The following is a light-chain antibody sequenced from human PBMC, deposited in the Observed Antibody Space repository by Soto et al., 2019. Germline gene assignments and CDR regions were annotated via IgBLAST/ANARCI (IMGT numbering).Light chain of an antibody. V-gene: IGKV3-15*01. CDR3: QQYNNWPPENT. Sequence: EIVMTQSPATLSVSPGERVTLSCRASQSVSSSLAWFQQKPGQAPRLLIYGASTRATDIPARFSGSRSGTEFTLTISSLQSEDFAVYYCQQYNNWPPENTFGQGTKLEIK. CDR1: QSVSSS. CDR2: GAS. J-gene: IGKJ2*01.